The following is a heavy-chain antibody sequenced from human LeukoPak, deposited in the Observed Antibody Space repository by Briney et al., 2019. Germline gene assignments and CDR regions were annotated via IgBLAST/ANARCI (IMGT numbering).Heavy chain of an antibody. CDR2: ISSSSNYI. CDR1: GFTFSSYS. CDR3: AKETIYCSGGSCYHDAFDI. Sequence: GGSLRLSCAASGFTFSSYSMNWDRQAPGKGPEWVSSISSSSNYIYYADSVKGRFTISRDNAKNSLYLQMNSLRAEDTAVYYCAKETIYCSGGSCYHDAFDIWGQGTMVTVSS. J-gene: IGHJ3*02. D-gene: IGHD2-15*01. V-gene: IGHV3-21*01.